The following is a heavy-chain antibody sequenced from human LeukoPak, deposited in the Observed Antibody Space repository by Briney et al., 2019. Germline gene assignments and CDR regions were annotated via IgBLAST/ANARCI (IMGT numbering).Heavy chain of an antibody. CDR2: ISYDGSNK. D-gene: IGHD3-10*01. V-gene: IGHV3-30-3*01. CDR3: ARQQNIPGQRGSFDY. J-gene: IGHJ4*02. Sequence: PGRSLRLSCAASGFTFSSYAMHWVRQAPGKGLEWVAVISYDGSNKYYADSVKGRFTISRDNSKNTLYLQMNRLRAEDTAVYYCARQQNIPGQRGSFDYWGQGTLVTVSS. CDR1: GFTFSSYA.